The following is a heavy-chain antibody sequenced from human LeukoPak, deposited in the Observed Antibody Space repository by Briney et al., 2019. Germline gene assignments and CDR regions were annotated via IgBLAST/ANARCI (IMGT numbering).Heavy chain of an antibody. D-gene: IGHD1-1*01. Sequence: SETLSLTCTVSGGSISSYYWNWIRQPAGKGLEWIGRIYASGSTNYNPSLKSRVTMSVDTSKNQFSLKLSSVTAADTAVYYCARGNTNWEEINYWGQGTLVTVSS. CDR2: IYASGST. CDR3: ARGNTNWEEINY. V-gene: IGHV4-4*07. J-gene: IGHJ4*02. CDR1: GGSISSYY.